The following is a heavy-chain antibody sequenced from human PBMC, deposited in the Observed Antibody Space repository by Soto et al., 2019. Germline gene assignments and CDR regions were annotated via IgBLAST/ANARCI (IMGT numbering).Heavy chain of an antibody. Sequence: PGGSLRLSCAASGFSFSSYAMTWVRQAPGKGLEWVSGISWNSATLAYADSVKGRSIVSRDNAKSILYLQMNSLRAEDAALYYCAKDVGSYYYDTSAYLYDYWGQGTLVTVSS. J-gene: IGHJ4*02. CDR3: AKDVGSYYYDTSAYLYDY. CDR1: GFSFSSYA. D-gene: IGHD3-22*01. V-gene: IGHV3-9*01. CDR2: ISWNSATL.